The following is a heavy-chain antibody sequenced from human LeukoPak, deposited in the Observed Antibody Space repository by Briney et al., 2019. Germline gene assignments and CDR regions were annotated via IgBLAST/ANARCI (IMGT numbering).Heavy chain of an antibody. CDR2: ISYEGSNK. D-gene: IGHD6-19*01. J-gene: IGHJ4*02. CDR1: GFTFSSYG. CDR3: AKHSQWLGHLDY. V-gene: IGHV3-30*18. Sequence: GRPLRLSCAASGFTFSSYGMHWVRQAPGKGLEWVAVISYEGSNKYYADSVKGRFTISRDNSKNTLFLQMNSLRAEDTAVYHCAKHSQWLGHLDYWGQGTLVTVSS.